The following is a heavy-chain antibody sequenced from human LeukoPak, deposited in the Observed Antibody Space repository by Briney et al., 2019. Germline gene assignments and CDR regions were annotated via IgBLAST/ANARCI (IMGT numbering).Heavy chain of an antibody. V-gene: IGHV4-59*01. D-gene: IGHD3-16*01. CDR3: ARDGVLGGLFVWDY. CDR1: GRSIGRYY. Sequence: TSETLSLTCTLSGRSIGRYYWGWIRHPPGEGLEWIGYIYYSGSTNYNPSLKSRVTISVDTSKNQFSLKLSSVTAADTAVYYCARDGVLGGLFVWDYWGQGTLVTVSS. CDR2: IYYSGST. J-gene: IGHJ4*02.